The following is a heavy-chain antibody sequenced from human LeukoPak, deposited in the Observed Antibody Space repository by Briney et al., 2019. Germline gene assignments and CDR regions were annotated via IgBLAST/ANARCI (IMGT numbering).Heavy chain of an antibody. CDR1: GFTFSSYS. CDR2: ISSSGRTI. J-gene: IGHJ4*02. CDR3: ARDLYGDYVVDY. Sequence: PGGSLRLSCAASGFTFSSYSMNWVRQAPGKGLEWVSYISSSGRTIYYADSVRGRFTISRDNAKNSLYLQMNSLRAEDTAVYYCARDLYGDYVVDYWGQGILVTVSS. D-gene: IGHD4-17*01. V-gene: IGHV3-48*01.